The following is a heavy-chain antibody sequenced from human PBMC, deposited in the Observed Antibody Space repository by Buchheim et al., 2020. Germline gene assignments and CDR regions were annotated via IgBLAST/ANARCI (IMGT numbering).Heavy chain of an antibody. CDR3: ARKPVPAATTYYDFWSGYPDYYFDY. CDR1: GGSLSSSSYY. D-gene: IGHD3-3*01. V-gene: IGHV4-39*01. Sequence: QLQLQESGPGLVKPSETLSLTCTVSGGSLSSSSYYWGWIRQPPGKGLEWIGSIYYSGSTYYNPSLKSRVTISVDTSKHQFSRKLRSGTAADTAGYYCARKPVPAATTYYDFWSGYPDYYFDYWGQGTL. J-gene: IGHJ4*02. CDR2: IYYSGST.